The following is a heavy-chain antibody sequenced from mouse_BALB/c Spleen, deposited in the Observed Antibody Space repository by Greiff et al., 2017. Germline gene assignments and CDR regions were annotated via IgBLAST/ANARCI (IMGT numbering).Heavy chain of an antibody. CDR2: IYPGDGDT. D-gene: IGHD2-1*01. CDR1: GYAFSSYW. Sequence: QVQLKESGAELVRPGSSVKISCKASGYAFSSYWMNWVKQRPGQGLEWIGQIYPGDGDTNYNGKFKGKATLTADKSSSTAYMQLSSLTSEDSAVYFCARAGGNSAWFAYWGQGTLVTVSA. CDR3: ARAGGNSAWFAY. J-gene: IGHJ3*01. V-gene: IGHV1-80*01.